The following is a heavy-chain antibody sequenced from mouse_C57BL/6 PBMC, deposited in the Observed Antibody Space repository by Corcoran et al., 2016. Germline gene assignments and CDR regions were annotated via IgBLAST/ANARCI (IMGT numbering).Heavy chain of an antibody. V-gene: IGHV1-76*01. Sequence: QVQLKQSGAELVRPGASVKLSCKASGYTFTDYYINGVKQRPGQGLEWIARIYPGSGNTYYNEKFKGKATLTAEKSSSTAYMQLSSLTSEDSAVYFCAGPYYFDYWGQGTTLTVSS. J-gene: IGHJ2*01. CDR1: GYTFTDYY. CDR3: AGPYYFDY. CDR2: IYPGSGNT.